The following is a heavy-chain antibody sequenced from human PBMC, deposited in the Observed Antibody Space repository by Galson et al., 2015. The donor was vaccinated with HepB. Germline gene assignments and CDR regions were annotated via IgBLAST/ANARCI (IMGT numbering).Heavy chain of an antibody. CDR1: GFTFSSYA. V-gene: IGHV3-23*01. CDR3: ARIGDFWSGYYGYWYFDL. CDR2: ISGSGGST. J-gene: IGHJ2*01. D-gene: IGHD3-3*01. Sequence: SLRLSCAASGFTFSSYAMSWVRQAPGKGLEWVSAISGSGGSTYYADSVKGRFTISRDNSKNTLYLQMNSLRAEDTAVYYCARIGDFWSGYYGYWYFDLWGRGTLVTVSS.